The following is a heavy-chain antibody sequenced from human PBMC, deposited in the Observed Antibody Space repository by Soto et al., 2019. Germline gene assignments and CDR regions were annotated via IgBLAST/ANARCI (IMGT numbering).Heavy chain of an antibody. D-gene: IGHD3-9*01. CDR1: GGSISSGDYY. Sequence: SETLSLTCTVSGGSISSGDYYWSWIRQPPGKGLEWIGYIYYSGSTYYNPSLKSRVTISVDTSKNQFSLKLSSVTAADTAVYYCARTYYDILTGYPEIPDNDYWGEGALVTVSS. CDR3: ARTYYDILTGYPEIPDNDY. J-gene: IGHJ4*02. V-gene: IGHV4-30-4*01. CDR2: IYYSGST.